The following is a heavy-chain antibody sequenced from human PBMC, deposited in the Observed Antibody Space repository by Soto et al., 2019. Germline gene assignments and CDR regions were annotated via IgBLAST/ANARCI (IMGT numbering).Heavy chain of an antibody. CDR3: AREAAATGNGIDV. D-gene: IGHD6-13*01. CDR1: GYTFTSYY. CDR2: INPSGGST. J-gene: IGHJ6*02. Sequence: QVQLVQSGAEVKKPGASVKVSCKASGYTFTSYYIHWVRQAPGQGLEWMGIINPSGGSTGYAQKFQGRVTMTRDTSTSTLYMQLSSLRSEDTAVYYCAREAAATGNGIDVWGQGTTVTVSS. V-gene: IGHV1-46*01.